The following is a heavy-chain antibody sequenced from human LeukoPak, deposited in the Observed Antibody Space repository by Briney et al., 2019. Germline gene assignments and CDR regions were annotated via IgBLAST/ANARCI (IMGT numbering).Heavy chain of an antibody. CDR2: IIPIFGTA. CDR3: ARGRQCGGDCYSPPPGY. Sequence: SVKVSCKASGGTFSSYAISWVRQAPGQGLEWMGGIIPIFGTANYAQKFQGRVTITADESTSTAYMELSSLRSEDTAVYYCARGRQCGGDCYSPPPGYWGQGTLVTVSS. CDR1: GGTFSSYA. D-gene: IGHD2-21*02. J-gene: IGHJ4*02. V-gene: IGHV1-69*13.